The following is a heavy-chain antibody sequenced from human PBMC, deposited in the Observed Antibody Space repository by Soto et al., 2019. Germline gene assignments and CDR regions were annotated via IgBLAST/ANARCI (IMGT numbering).Heavy chain of an antibody. CDR3: VRENYFYGMDV. Sequence: GSLRLSCAASGFDASVNFMTWVRQAPGRGLEWVSTINNAGSTFYADSVKGRFTISGDNSKNTLYLQMNSLRVEDTAMYYCVRENYFYGMDVWGQGTAVTV. CDR2: INNAGST. J-gene: IGHJ6*02. CDR1: GFDASVNF. V-gene: IGHV3-66*01.